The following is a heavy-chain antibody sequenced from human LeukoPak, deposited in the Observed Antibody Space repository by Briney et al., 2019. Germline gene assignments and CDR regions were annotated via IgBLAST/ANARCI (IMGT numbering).Heavy chain of an antibody. V-gene: IGHV4-59*08. CDR2: IYYSGST. Sequence: SETLSLTCTVSGGSISSYYWSWIRQPPGKGLEWIGYIYYSGSTNYNPSLKSRVTISVDTSKNQFSLKLSSVTAADTAVYYCARGAYGSGSYYWGGKNYYYGMDVWGQGTTVTVSS. J-gene: IGHJ6*02. CDR1: GGSISSYY. D-gene: IGHD3-10*01. CDR3: ARGAYGSGSYYWGGKNYYYGMDV.